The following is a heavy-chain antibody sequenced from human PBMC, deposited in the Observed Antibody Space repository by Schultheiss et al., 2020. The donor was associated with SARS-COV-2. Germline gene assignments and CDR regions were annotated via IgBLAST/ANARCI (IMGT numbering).Heavy chain of an antibody. CDR3: ARGVSHYYYGMDV. D-gene: IGHD6-13*01. J-gene: IGHJ6*02. CDR1: GGSISSSSYY. V-gene: IGHV4-39*07. Sequence: SETLSLTCTVSGGSISSSSYYWGWIRQPPGKGLEWIGSIYYSGSTNYNPSLKSRVTISVDTSKNQFSLKLSSVTAADTAVYYCARGVSHYYYGMDVWGQGTTVTVSS. CDR2: IYYSGST.